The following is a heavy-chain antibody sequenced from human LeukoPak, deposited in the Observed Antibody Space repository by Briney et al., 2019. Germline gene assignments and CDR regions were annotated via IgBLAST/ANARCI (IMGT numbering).Heavy chain of an antibody. V-gene: IGHV3-23*01. Sequence: PGGSLRLSCAASGFTFSSYAMSWVRQAPGKGLEWVSAISGSGGSTYYADSVKGRFTISRDNSKNTLYLQMNSLRAEDTAVYYCASILLDTAMVTDYFDYWGQGTLVTVSS. CDR1: GFTFSSYA. J-gene: IGHJ4*02. CDR3: ASILLDTAMVTDYFDY. D-gene: IGHD5-18*01. CDR2: ISGSGGST.